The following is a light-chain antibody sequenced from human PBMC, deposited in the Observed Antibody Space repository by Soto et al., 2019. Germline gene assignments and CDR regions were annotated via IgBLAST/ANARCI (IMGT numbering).Light chain of an antibody. CDR3: GTRDRSRTGYV. V-gene: IGLV1-51*01. Sequence: QSVLTQPPSVSGAPGQRVTISCTGSSSNIGAGYDVHWYQQLPGTAPELLIYDNNKRPSGIPDRFSGSKSGTSATLVITGLQTGDEADSYCGTRDRSRTGYVFGTGTKV. CDR2: DNN. J-gene: IGLJ1*01. CDR1: SSNIGAGYD.